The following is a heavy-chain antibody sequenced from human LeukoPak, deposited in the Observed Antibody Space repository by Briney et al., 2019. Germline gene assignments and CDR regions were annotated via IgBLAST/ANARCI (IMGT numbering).Heavy chain of an antibody. CDR1: GCTFTSYG. V-gene: IGHV1-18*01. CDR3: ARDREYYGSGGGAFDY. J-gene: IGHJ4*02. Sequence: ASVKVSCKASGCTFTSYGISWVRQAPGQGLEWMGWISAYNGNTNYAQKLQGRVTMTTDTSTSTAYMELRSLRSDDTAVYYCARDREYYGSGGGAFDYWGQGTLVTVSS. CDR2: ISAYNGNT. D-gene: IGHD3-10*01.